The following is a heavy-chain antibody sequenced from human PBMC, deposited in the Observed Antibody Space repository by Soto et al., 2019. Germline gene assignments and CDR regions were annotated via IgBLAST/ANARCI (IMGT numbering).Heavy chain of an antibody. CDR2: VNPSGGHT. CDR1: GDTFTDYY. J-gene: IGHJ4*02. Sequence: QVQLMQSGAEVKKPGASVKVSCKASGDTFTDYYIHWVRQAPGQELEWMGTVNPSGGHTTYAQHFLGRVTMTRDTSTSTLYMELTSLTSDDTAIYYCARGGHVGVVTAALDYWGQGTLVTVSS. D-gene: IGHD2-21*02. V-gene: IGHV1-46*01. CDR3: ARGGHVGVVTAALDY.